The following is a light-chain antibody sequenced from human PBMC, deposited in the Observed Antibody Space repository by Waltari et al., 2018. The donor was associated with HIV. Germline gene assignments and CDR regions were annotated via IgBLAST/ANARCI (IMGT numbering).Light chain of an antibody. Sequence: TQPASVSGSPGQSITISCTGTSSDVGGYNLVSWYQQYPDKAPKLIIYEVTKRPSGVPNRFSSSKSGITASLAISGLQAEDEADYYCSSYAGSSTFVVFGGGTQLTVL. V-gene: IGLV2-23*02. J-gene: IGLJ7*01. CDR3: SSYAGSSTFVV. CDR1: SSDVGGYNL. CDR2: EVT.